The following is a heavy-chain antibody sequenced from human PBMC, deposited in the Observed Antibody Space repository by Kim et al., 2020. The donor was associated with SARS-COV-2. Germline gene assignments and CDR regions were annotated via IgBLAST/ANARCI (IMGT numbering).Heavy chain of an antibody. V-gene: IGHV3-15*01. CDR3: TTDLAGYMGAFDI. D-gene: IGHD6-13*01. CDR1: GFTFSNAW. Sequence: GGSLRLSCAASGFTFSNAWMSWVRQAPGKGLEWVGRIKSKTDGGTTDYAAPVKGRFTISRDDSKNTLYLQMNSLKTEDTAVYYCTTDLAGYMGAFDIWGQGTMVTVSS. CDR2: IKSKTDGGTT. J-gene: IGHJ3*02.